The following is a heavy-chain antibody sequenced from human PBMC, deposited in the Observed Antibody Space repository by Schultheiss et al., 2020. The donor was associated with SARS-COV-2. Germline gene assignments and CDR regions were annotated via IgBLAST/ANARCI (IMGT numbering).Heavy chain of an antibody. J-gene: IGHJ1*01. CDR3: AKSPGIAVAGTGFHH. Sequence: GGSLRLSCAASGFTFSSYWMHWVRQAPGKGLVWVSRINSDGSSTSYADSVKGRFTISRDNAKNTLYLQMNSLRAEDTALYYCAKSPGIAVAGTGFHHWGQGTLVTVSS. D-gene: IGHD6-19*01. V-gene: IGHV3-74*01. CDR2: INSDGSST. CDR1: GFTFSSYW.